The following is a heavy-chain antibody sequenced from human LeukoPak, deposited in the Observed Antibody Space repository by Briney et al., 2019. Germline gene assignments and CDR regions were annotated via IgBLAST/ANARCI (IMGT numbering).Heavy chain of an antibody. Sequence: PGGSLRLSCAASGFTFSSYSMNWVRQAPGKGLEWVSSISSSSSYIYYADSVKGRFTISRDNAKNSLYLQMNSLRAEDTALYFCAKERDYFDNSGELDYWGQGTLVTVSS. CDR2: ISSSSSYI. CDR1: GFTFSSYS. V-gene: IGHV3-21*04. D-gene: IGHD3-22*01. J-gene: IGHJ4*02. CDR3: AKERDYFDNSGELDY.